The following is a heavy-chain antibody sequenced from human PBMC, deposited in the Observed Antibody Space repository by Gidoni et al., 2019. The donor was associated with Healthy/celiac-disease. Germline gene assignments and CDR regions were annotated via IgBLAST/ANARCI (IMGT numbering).Heavy chain of an antibody. D-gene: IGHD4-17*01. Sequence: DVQLVESGGGLVQPGRSLRLSCAASGFTFDDYAMHWVRQAPGKGLEWVSGISWNSGSIGYADSVKGRFTISRDNAKNSLYLQMNSLRAEDTALYYCTATVSAQRSFDYWGQGTLVTVSS. J-gene: IGHJ4*02. V-gene: IGHV3-9*01. CDR1: GFTFDDYA. CDR2: ISWNSGSI. CDR3: TATVSAQRSFDY.